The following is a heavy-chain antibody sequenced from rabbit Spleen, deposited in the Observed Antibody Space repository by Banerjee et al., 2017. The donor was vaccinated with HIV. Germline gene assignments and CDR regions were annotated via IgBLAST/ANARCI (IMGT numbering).Heavy chain of an antibody. J-gene: IGHJ4*01. CDR2: IYAGGSGTP. CDR1: GIDFSSYYY. D-gene: IGHD8-1*01. Sequence: QSLEESGGDLVKPGASLTLTCTASGIDFSSYYYMCWVRQAPGKGLEWIAFIYAGGSGTPYYASWAKGRFTISKPSSTTVTLQLNSLTAADPATYFCARDGAGGSYFALLGPGTLVTVS. V-gene: IGHV1S40*01. CDR3: ARDGAGGSYFAL.